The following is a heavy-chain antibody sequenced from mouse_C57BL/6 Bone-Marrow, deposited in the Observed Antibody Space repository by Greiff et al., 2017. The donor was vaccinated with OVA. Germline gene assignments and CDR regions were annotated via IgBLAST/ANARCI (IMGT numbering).Heavy chain of an antibody. Sequence: QVQLQQPGAELVMPGASVKLSCKASGYTFTSYWMHWVKQRPGQGLEWIGEIDPSDSYTNYNQKFKGKSTLTVDKSSSPAYMQLSSLTSEDSAVYYCARSNYYGSRPSDYWCQGTTLTVSS. CDR1: GYTFTSYW. V-gene: IGHV1-69*01. J-gene: IGHJ2*01. CDR2: IDPSDSYT. CDR3: ARSNYYGSRPSDY. D-gene: IGHD1-1*01.